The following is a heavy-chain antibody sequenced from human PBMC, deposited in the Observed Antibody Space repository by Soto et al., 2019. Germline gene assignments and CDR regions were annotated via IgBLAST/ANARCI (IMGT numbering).Heavy chain of an antibody. CDR1: GFTFSSYA. Sequence: QVQLVESGGGVVQPGRSLRLSCAASGFTFSSYAMHWVRQAPGKGLEWVAVISYDGSNKYYADSVKGRFTISRDNSKNTLYLQMNSLRAEDTAVYYCARSPKWELLCFDYWGQGTLVTVSS. CDR3: ARSPKWELLCFDY. CDR2: ISYDGSNK. D-gene: IGHD1-26*01. J-gene: IGHJ4*02. V-gene: IGHV3-30-3*01.